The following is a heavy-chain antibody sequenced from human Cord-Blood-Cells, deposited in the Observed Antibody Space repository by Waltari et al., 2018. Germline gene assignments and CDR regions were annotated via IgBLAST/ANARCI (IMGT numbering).Heavy chain of an antibody. Sequence: QVQLVQSGAEVKKPGASVKVSCKASGYTFTSYAMHWVRQAPGQRLGWMGWIHAGNGNTKYSQKFQGRVTITRDTSASTAYMELSSLRSEDTAVYYWARQSGGATGVDYWGQGTLVTVSS. D-gene: IGHD1-26*01. V-gene: IGHV1-3*01. CDR2: IHAGNGNT. CDR3: ARQSGGATGVDY. J-gene: IGHJ4*02. CDR1: GYTFTSYA.